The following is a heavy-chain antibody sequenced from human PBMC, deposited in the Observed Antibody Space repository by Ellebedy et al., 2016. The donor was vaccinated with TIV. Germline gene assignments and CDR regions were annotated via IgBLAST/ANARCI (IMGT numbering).Heavy chain of an antibody. CDR1: GGSFSGYY. CDR2: INHSGST. CDR3: ARGLDDYVWGSRYNWFDP. Sequence: MPSETLSLTCAVYGGSFSGYYWSWIRQPPGKGLEWIGEINHSGSTNYNPSLKSRVTVSVDTSKNQFSLKLSPVTAADTAVYYCARGLDDYVWGSRYNWFDPWGQGTLVTVSS. J-gene: IGHJ5*02. V-gene: IGHV4-34*01. D-gene: IGHD3-16*01.